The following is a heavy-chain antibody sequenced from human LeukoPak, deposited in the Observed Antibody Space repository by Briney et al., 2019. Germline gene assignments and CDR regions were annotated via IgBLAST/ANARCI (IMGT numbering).Heavy chain of an antibody. D-gene: IGHD4-17*01. CDR1: GYTFTSYG. J-gene: IGHJ6*02. CDR2: ISAYNGNT. V-gene: IGHV1-18*01. CDR3: ARDTYGDFAYYYYGMDV. Sequence: ASVKVSCTASGYTFTSYGISWVRQAPGQGLEWMGWISAYNGNTNYAQKLQGRVTMTTDTSTSTAYMELRSLRSDDTAVYYCARDTYGDFAYYYYGMDVWGQGTTVTVSS.